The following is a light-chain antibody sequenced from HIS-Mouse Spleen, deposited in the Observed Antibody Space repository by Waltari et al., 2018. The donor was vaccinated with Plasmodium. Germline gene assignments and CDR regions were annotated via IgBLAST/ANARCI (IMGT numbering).Light chain of an antibody. CDR1: SSDVGSYNL. CDR2: EGR. J-gene: IGLJ1*01. CDR3: CSYAGSSTFPYV. V-gene: IGLV2-23*03. Sequence: QSALTQPASVSGSPGQSITISCTGTSSDVGSYNLVSWYQQHPGKAPKLRIYEGRKRPSGVSNRLSGSKSGNTASLTISGLQAEDEADYYCCSYAGSSTFPYVFGTGTKVTVL.